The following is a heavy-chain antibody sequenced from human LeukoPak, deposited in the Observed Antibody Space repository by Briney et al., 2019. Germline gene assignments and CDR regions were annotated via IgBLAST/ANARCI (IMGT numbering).Heavy chain of an antibody. V-gene: IGHV1-46*01. J-gene: IGHJ2*01. D-gene: IGHD5-24*01. CDR1: GYTFIMHN. CDR3: ARDLRRHVYNRDWYFDL. CDR2: INPSGGST. Sequence: GASVKVSCKASGYTFIMHNMHWVRQAPRHGVEWMGLINPSGGSTTYAQKFQGRVTMTRDTSTSTVYMELSSLRSEDTAVYFCARDLRRHVYNRDWYFDLWGRGTLVTVFS.